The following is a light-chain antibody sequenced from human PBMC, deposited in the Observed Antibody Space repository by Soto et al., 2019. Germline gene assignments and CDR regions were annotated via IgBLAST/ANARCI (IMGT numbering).Light chain of an antibody. CDR1: QRVRDSY. CDR2: GAS. J-gene: IGKJ4*01. V-gene: IGKV3-20*01. CDR3: PQYGISHLT. Sequence: EGVLTQSPGTLSLSPGERATLSCRASQRVRDSYLAWYQQKPGQTPSLLVYGASSRATGIPDSFSGSGSGADFTFIISRLEPEDFAVYYCPQYGISHLTLGGGDKVDIK.